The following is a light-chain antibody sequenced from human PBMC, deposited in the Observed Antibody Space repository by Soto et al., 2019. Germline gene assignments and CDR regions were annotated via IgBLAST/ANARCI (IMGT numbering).Light chain of an antibody. J-gene: IGLJ2*01. V-gene: IGLV3-1*01. CDR2: QDT. CDR3: QAWDSSPVVV. Sequence: SYELTQPPSVSVSPGQTASITCSGDKLGEKYTCWYQQKPGQSPVLVIYQDTKRPSGIPERFSGSNSGSTATLTISGTQAMDEADYYCQAWDSSPVVVFGGGTKLTVL. CDR1: KLGEKY.